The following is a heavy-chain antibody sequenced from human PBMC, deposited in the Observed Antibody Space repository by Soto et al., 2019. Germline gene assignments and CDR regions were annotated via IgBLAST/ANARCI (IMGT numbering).Heavy chain of an antibody. J-gene: IGHJ6*02. CDR1: GFTFSSYT. Sequence: GSLRLSCAASGFTFSSYTMNWVRQAPGRGLEWVSSIGTSSSYIYYADSVKGRFTISRDNAKNSLFLQMNSLRADDTAVYYCARDSVRDYLYYYYGMDVWGQGTTVTVSS. V-gene: IGHV3-21*01. CDR3: ARDSVRDYLYYYYGMDV. D-gene: IGHD4-17*01. CDR2: IGTSSSYI.